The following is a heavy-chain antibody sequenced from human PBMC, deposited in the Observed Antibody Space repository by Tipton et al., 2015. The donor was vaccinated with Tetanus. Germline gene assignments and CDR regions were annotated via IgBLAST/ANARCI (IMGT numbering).Heavy chain of an antibody. Sequence: SLRLSCAASGFIFSDYEMVWVRQAPGKGLEWVSFINHNGNTIFYGDSVRGRFAISRDSAKNSLYLQMNSLRDEDTAIYYCARRKDLDAWGQGTSVTVSS. CDR2: INHNGNTI. V-gene: IGHV3-48*03. D-gene: IGHD2-15*01. J-gene: IGHJ6*02. CDR3: ARRKDLDA. CDR1: GFIFSDYE.